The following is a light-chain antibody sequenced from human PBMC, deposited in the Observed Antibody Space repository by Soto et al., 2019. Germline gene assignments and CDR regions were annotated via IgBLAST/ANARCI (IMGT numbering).Light chain of an antibody. Sequence: QSVLTQPASVSGSPGQSITISCTGTSSDVGSYNLVSWYQQHPGKAPKLMIYEVSKRPSGVSNRFSGSKSGNTASLTISGPQAEDEADYYCCSYAGSSAHVFGTGTKVTVL. CDR3: CSYAGSSAHV. V-gene: IGLV2-23*02. CDR2: EVS. J-gene: IGLJ1*01. CDR1: SSDVGSYNL.